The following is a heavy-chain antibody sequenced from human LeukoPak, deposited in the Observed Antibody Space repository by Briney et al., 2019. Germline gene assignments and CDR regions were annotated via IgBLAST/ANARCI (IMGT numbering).Heavy chain of an antibody. CDR1: GGTFSSYA. D-gene: IGHD2-21*02. J-gene: IGHJ5*02. CDR3: ARVAPAGGLLFVDDANWFDP. V-gene: IGHV1-69*05. Sequence: ASVKVSCKTSGGTFSSYAISWVRQAPGQGLEWMGGIIPIFGTANYAQKLQGRVTITTDESTSTAYMELSSLRSEDTAVYYCARVAPAGGLLFVDDANWFDPWGQGTLVTVSS. CDR2: IIPIFGTA.